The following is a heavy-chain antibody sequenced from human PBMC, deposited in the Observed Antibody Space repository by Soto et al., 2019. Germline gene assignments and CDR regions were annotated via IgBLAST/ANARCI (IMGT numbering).Heavy chain of an antibody. Sequence: ASVKVSCKASGYTFTGYYMHWVRQAPGQGLEWMGWINPNSGGTNYAQKFQGWVTMTRDTSISTAYMELSRLRSDDTAVYYCAREAGIAAAGRGYYMDVWGKGTTVTVSS. CDR3: AREAGIAAAGRGYYMDV. D-gene: IGHD6-13*01. J-gene: IGHJ6*03. CDR1: GYTFTGYY. V-gene: IGHV1-2*04. CDR2: INPNSGGT.